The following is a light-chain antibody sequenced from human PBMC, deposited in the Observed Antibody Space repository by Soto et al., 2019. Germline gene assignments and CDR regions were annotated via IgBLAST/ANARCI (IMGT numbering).Light chain of an antibody. V-gene: IGKV1-6*01. Sequence: AIQMTQSPSSLSASVGDRVTIACRASQGITTELAWYQQKTGKAPKLLIYAASNLQSGVPSRFSGSGSGTDFTLTISSLQPDDSATYYCLQDYSYPRTFGQGTKVEIK. J-gene: IGKJ2*01. CDR3: LQDYSYPRT. CDR2: AAS. CDR1: QGITTE.